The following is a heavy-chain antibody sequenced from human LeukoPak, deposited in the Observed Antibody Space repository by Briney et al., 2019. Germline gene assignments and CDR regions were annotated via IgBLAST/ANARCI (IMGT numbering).Heavy chain of an antibody. V-gene: IGHV4-59*08. CDR1: GGSISSFY. J-gene: IGHJ4*02. D-gene: IGHD7-27*01. CDR2: MYYSGST. Sequence: PSETLSLTCTVSGGSISSFYWSWIRQPPGKGLEWIAYMYYSGSTNYSPSLKSRVTISVDTSKNQFSLKLSSVTAADTAVYYCARRATSHGDYYFDYWGQGTLVTVSS. CDR3: ARRATSHGDYYFDY.